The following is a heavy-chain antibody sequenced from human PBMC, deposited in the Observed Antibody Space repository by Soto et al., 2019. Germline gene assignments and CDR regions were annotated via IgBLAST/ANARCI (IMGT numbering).Heavy chain of an antibody. Sequence: SVKVSCKASGGTFSSYAISWVRQAPGQGLEWMGGIIPIFGTANYAQKFQGRVTITADESTSTAYMELSSLRSEDTAVYYCASTRMTGYCSGGSCQNNWFDPWGQGTLVTVSS. D-gene: IGHD2-15*01. CDR2: IIPIFGTA. J-gene: IGHJ5*02. CDR3: ASTRMTGYCSGGSCQNNWFDP. V-gene: IGHV1-69*13. CDR1: GGTFSSYA.